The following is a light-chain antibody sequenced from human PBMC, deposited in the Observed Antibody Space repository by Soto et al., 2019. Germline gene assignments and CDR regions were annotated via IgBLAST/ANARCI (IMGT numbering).Light chain of an antibody. CDR3: AVWDVSLNGLWV. V-gene: IGLV1-44*01. Sequence: QSVLTQPPSASGTPVQRVIISCSGSSSNIGRDTVNWYRQFPGTAPKLLIYSNNQRPSGVPDRFSGSKSGTSASLAISGLQSEDEADYYCAVWDVSLNGLWVFGGGTQLTVL. CDR2: SNN. CDR1: SSNIGRDT. J-gene: IGLJ3*02.